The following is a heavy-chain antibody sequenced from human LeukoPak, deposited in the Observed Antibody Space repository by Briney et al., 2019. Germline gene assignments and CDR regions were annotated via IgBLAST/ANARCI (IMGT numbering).Heavy chain of an antibody. Sequence: GGSLRLSCAASGFTFSSYSMNWVRQAPGKGLEWVSSISSSSSYIYYADSVKGRFTISRDNAKNSLYLQMNSLRAEDTAVYYCAGGTTVTTAFDYWGQGIVVTVSS. CDR2: ISSSSSYI. CDR3: AGGTTVTTAFDY. CDR1: GFTFSSYS. V-gene: IGHV3-21*01. J-gene: IGHJ4*02. D-gene: IGHD4-11*01.